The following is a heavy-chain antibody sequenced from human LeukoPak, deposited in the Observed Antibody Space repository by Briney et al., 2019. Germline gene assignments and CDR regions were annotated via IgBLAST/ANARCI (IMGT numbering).Heavy chain of an antibody. CDR2: LKEDGSDK. Sequence: GSLRLSCAASGFTFSSYWMNWVRQAPGEGLEWVASLKEDGSDKYYVDSVKGRFTISRDNAKNSLSLQMNSLRAEDTALYYCARVGTTGGWYFDLWGRGTLVTVSS. V-gene: IGHV3-7*04. D-gene: IGHD1/OR15-1a*01. CDR3: ARVGTTGGWYFDL. J-gene: IGHJ2*01. CDR1: GFTFSSYW.